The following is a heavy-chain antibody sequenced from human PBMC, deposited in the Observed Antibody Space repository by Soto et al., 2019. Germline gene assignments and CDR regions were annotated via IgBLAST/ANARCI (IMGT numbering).Heavy chain of an antibody. J-gene: IGHJ4*02. V-gene: IGHV3-23*01. Sequence: GGSLRLSCASSGFTFRNYGMNWVRQAPERGLEWVSYIGIGSSSTYYADSVKGRFTISRDNSKNTLYLQMNSLRAEDTVVYYCAKIPPGYSYGYFYFDYWGQGTLVTVSS. D-gene: IGHD5-18*01. CDR1: GFTFRNYG. CDR3: AKIPPGYSYGYFYFDY. CDR2: IGIGSSST.